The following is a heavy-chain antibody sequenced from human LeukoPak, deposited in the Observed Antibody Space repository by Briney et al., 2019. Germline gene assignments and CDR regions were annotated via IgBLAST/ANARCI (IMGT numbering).Heavy chain of an antibody. J-gene: IGHJ4*02. CDR2: VYYSGST. D-gene: IGHD5-18*01. CDR3: ARARPRYSYAYYFDY. Sequence: SETLSLTCTVSGGSISSYYWSWIRQPPGKGLEWIGYVYYSGSTNYNPSLKSRVTISVDTSKNQFSLKLSSVTAADTAVYYCARARPRYSYAYYFDYWGQGTLVTVSS. V-gene: IGHV4-59*01. CDR1: GGSISSYY.